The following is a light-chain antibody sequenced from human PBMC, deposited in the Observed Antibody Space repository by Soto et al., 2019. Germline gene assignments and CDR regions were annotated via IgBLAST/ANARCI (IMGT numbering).Light chain of an antibody. CDR1: SSNIGSNT. CDR2: NNN. Sequence: QSVLTQPPSASGTPGQRVTISCSGSSSNIGSNTVNWYQQLPGTAPKLLIYNNNQRPSGVPDRFSGYKSGTSASLASSGLQSEDEADYYCAAWDDSLNGLVFGTGTKVTVL. V-gene: IGLV1-44*01. CDR3: AAWDDSLNGLV. J-gene: IGLJ1*01.